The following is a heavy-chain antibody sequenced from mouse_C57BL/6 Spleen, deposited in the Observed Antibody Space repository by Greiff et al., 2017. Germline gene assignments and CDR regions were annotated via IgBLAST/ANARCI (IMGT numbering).Heavy chain of an antibody. Sequence: QVQLQQSGAELVRPGASVTLSCKASGYTFTDYEMHWVKQTPVHGLEWIGAIDPETGGTAYNQKFKGKAILTADKSSSTAYMERRSLTSEDSAVYYCTPDYSNYFWLAYWGQGTRVTVSA. CDR2: IDPETGGT. CDR3: TPDYSNYFWLAY. CDR1: GYTFTDYE. J-gene: IGHJ3*01. D-gene: IGHD2-5*01. V-gene: IGHV1-15*01.